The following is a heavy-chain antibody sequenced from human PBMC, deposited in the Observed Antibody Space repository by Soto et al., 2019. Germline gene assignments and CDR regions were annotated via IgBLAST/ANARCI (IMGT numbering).Heavy chain of an antibody. CDR3: AKAPVDTAMVTYYYYYGMDV. J-gene: IGHJ6*02. D-gene: IGHD5-18*01. Sequence: PGGSLRLSCAASGFTFSSYGMHWVRQAPGKGLEWVAVISYDGSNKYYADSVKGRFTISRDNSKNTLYLQMNSLRAEDTAVYYCAKAPVDTAMVTYYYYYGMDVWGQGTTVTVSS. V-gene: IGHV3-30*18. CDR2: ISYDGSNK. CDR1: GFTFSSYG.